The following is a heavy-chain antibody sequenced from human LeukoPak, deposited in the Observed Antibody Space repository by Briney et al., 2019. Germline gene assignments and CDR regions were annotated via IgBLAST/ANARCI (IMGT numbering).Heavy chain of an antibody. CDR1: GFTVSTNY. D-gene: IGHD3-22*01. CDR2: IYSDSST. V-gene: IGHV3-66*02. J-gene: IGHJ4*02. CDR3: GRDTDSSGYYGGSHY. Sequence: TGGSLRLSCAASGFTVSTNYMSWVRQAPGKGLEWVSVIYSDSSTYYADSVKGRFTISRDNSKNTLYLQMNSLRAEDTAVYYCGRDTDSSGYYGGSHYWGQGTLVTVSS.